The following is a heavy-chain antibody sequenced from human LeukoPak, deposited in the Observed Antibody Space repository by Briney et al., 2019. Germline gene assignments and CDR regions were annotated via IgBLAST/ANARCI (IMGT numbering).Heavy chain of an antibody. D-gene: IGHD1-26*01. V-gene: IGHV3-9*01. J-gene: IGHJ3*02. CDR3: AKETGATNAFDI. CDR1: GFTFDDYA. CDR2: ISWNSGSI. Sequence: GGSLRLSCAASGFTFDDYAMHWVRQAPGKGLEWVSGISWNSGSIGYADSVKGRFTISRGNAKNYLYLQMNSLRAEDTALYYCAKETGATNAFDIWGQGTMVTVSS.